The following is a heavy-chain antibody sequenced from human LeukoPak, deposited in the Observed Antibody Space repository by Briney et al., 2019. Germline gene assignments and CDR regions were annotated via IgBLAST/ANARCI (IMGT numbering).Heavy chain of an antibody. CDR3: ARKPTASVKFYDFWSGYSHNWFDP. Sequence: SETLSLTCTVSGGSISGYYWSWIRQPPGKGLEWIGEINHSGSTNHNPSLKSRVTISADTSKNQFSLKLSSVTAADTAVYYCARKPTASVKFYDFWSGYSHNWFDPWGQGTLVTVSS. CDR2: INHSGST. V-gene: IGHV4-34*01. CDR1: GGSISGYY. D-gene: IGHD3-3*01. J-gene: IGHJ5*02.